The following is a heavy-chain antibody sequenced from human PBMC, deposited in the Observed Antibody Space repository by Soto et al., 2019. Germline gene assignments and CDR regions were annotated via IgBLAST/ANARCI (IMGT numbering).Heavy chain of an antibody. CDR2: IIPIFGTP. J-gene: IGHJ4*02. CDR3: ATGGNYDETSALAY. CDR1: GDSFSSYA. D-gene: IGHD3-3*01. Sequence: QVQLVQSVAEVKKPGSSVKVSCKASGDSFSSYAISWVRQAPGHGLEWMGRIIPIFGTPNYAQRVEGRVTITADESTSTANMELSSLRTDDTAVYYCATGGNYDETSALAYWSQGTLVTVSS. V-gene: IGHV1-69*01.